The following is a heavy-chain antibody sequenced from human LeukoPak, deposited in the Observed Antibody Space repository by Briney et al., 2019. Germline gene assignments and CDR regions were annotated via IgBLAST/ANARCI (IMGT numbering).Heavy chain of an antibody. D-gene: IGHD2-2*01. CDR3: ARDDCSSTSCPVNWFDP. J-gene: IGHJ5*02. Sequence: SVKVSCRASGYTFTGYYMHWVRQAPGQGLEWMGGIIPIFGTANYAQKFQGRVTITADESTSTAYMELSSLRSEDTAVYYCARDDCSSTSCPVNWFDPWGQGTLVTVSS. CDR1: GYTFTGYY. V-gene: IGHV1-69*13. CDR2: IIPIFGTA.